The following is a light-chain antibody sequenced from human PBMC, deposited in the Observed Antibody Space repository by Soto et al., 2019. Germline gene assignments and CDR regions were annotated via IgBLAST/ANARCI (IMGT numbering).Light chain of an antibody. J-gene: IGLJ1*01. CDR1: STDVGSHKL. Sequence: QSVLAQPASVSGSPGQSITISCTGTSTDVGSHKLVSWYQQYPGNAPKLIIFEAYKRPSGVSNRFSGSKSGSTASLTISGLQAEDEADYYCCSNAVGSTYVFGTGTNVTVL. CDR3: CSNAVGSTYV. CDR2: EAY. V-gene: IGLV2-23*01.